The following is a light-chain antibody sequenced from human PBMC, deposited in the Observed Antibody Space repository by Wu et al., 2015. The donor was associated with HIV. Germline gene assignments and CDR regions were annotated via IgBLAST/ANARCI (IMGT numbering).Light chain of an antibody. J-gene: IGKJ4*01. V-gene: IGKV3-20*01. CDR3: QQYGSSPLT. CDR2: GAS. CDR1: QTLSGDY. Sequence: EIVLTQSPGTLSLSPGERATLSCRASQTLSGDYLAWYQQKPGQAPRLLISGASNRASGIPDRFSGGGSGTDFTLTISRLEPEDFTVYYCQQYGSSPLTFGGGTEGGD.